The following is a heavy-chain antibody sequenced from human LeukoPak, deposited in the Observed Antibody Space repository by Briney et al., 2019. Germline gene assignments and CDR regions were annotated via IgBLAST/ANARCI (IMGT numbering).Heavy chain of an antibody. D-gene: IGHD3-10*01. CDR1: GYTFTGYY. V-gene: IGHV1-2*06. J-gene: IGHJ4*02. CDR3: ARGGPGGSGSYYNIDY. CDR2: INPNSGGT. Sequence: GASVKVSCKASGYTFTGYYMHWVRQAPGQRLEWMGRINPNSGGTNYAQKFQGRVTMTRDTSISTAYMELSRLRSDDTAVYYCARGGPGGSGSYYNIDYWGQGTLVTVSS.